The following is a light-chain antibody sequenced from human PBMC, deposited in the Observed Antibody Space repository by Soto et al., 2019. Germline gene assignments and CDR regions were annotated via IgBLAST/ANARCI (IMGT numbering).Light chain of an antibody. CDR3: LPHNSYPWT. J-gene: IGKJ1*01. CDR2: AAS. V-gene: IGKV1-17*01. CDR1: QGIRHY. Sequence: DIEMTQARSALSSSVGDRVAITCRASQGIRHYLAWYQQKPGKAPKRLIYAASSLQSGVPSRFSGSGSGTEITLTISSLQPEDFATYYCLPHNSYPWTFGQGTKVDIK.